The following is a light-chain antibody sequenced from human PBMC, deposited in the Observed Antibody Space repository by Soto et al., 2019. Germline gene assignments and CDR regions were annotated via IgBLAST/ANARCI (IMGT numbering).Light chain of an antibody. J-gene: IGKJ1*01. Sequence: EIVLTQSPGTLSLSPGERATLSCRASQSVSSNYLAWYQQKPGQAPRLLIYGASSRATGIPARFSGSGSGTDFTLTISRLEPEDFAVYYCQQYDSSPWTFGQGTKVDIK. CDR1: QSVSSNY. CDR2: GAS. CDR3: QQYDSSPWT. V-gene: IGKV3-20*01.